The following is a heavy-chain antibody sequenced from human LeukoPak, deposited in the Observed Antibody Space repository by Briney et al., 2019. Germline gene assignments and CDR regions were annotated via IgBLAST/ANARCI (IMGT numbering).Heavy chain of an antibody. J-gene: IGHJ4*02. CDR3: ARDPDYGGVYYFDY. D-gene: IGHD4-23*01. V-gene: IGHV4-34*01. CDR2: INHSGST. CDR1: GGSFSGYY. Sequence: SETLSLTCAVYGGSFSGYYWSWIRQPPGKGLEWIGEINHSGSTNYNPSLKSRVTISVDTSKNQFSLKLSSVTAADTAVYYCARDPDYGGVYYFDYWGQGTLVTVSS.